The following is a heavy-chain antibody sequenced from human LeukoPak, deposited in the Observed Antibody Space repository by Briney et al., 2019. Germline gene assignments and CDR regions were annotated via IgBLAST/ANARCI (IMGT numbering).Heavy chain of an antibody. CDR2: INPYSGDT. V-gene: IGHV1-2*02. D-gene: IGHD2-15*01. J-gene: IGHJ4*02. Sequence: ASVKVSCTTSGSTFTRYSVHWVRQAPGQGLEWMGWINPYSGDTNYAQKFQGRVTMTRDTSISTAYMELSRLRSDDTAVYYCARGIDIVIEVWGQGTLVTVSS. CDR1: GSTFTRYS. CDR3: ARGIDIVIEV.